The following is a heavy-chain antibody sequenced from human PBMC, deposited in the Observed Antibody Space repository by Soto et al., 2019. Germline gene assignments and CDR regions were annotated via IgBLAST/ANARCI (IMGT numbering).Heavy chain of an antibody. J-gene: IGHJ4*02. CDR2: IIPIFNSA. V-gene: IGHV1-69*13. CDR1: GGTFNNYA. D-gene: IGHD5-12*01. Sequence: RASVKVSCKASGGTFNNYALSWVRQAPGQGLEWVGGIIPIFNSANYAQKFQGRVTITADDSTSTAYMELRSLRPDDTAVYYCAREVTVASYSFDFWGQGTLVTVSS. CDR3: AREVTVASYSFDF.